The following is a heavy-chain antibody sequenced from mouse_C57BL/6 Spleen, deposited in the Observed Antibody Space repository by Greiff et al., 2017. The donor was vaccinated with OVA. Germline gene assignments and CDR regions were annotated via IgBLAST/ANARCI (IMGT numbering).Heavy chain of an antibody. V-gene: IGHV1-55*01. D-gene: IGHD1-1*01. CDR3: AREAYHGSTFAY. CDR2: IYPGSGST. J-gene: IGHJ3*01. CDR1: GYTFTSYW. Sequence: QVQLQQPGAELVKPGASVKMSCKASGYTFTSYWITWVKQRPGQGLEWIGDIYPGSGSTNYNEKFTSKATLTVDTSSRTAYIQLNSLTSEDSSVYYCAREAYHGSTFAYWGQGALVTVSA.